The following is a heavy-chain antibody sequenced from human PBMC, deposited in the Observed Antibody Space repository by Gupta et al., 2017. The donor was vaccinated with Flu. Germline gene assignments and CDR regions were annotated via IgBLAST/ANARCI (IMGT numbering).Heavy chain of an antibody. V-gene: IGHV4-34*01. CDR1: GGCFSGYY. J-gene: IGHJ6*02. D-gene: IGHD6-19*01. Sequence: QVQLQQWGAGLLKPSETLSPTCAVYGGCFSGYYCSWIRQPPGKGLEWIGEINHSGSTNYNPSLKSRVTISVDTSKNQFSLKLSSVTAADTAVYYCARGPEAVAGTGYYYGMDVWGQGTTVTVSS. CDR2: INHSGST. CDR3: ARGPEAVAGTGYYYGMDV.